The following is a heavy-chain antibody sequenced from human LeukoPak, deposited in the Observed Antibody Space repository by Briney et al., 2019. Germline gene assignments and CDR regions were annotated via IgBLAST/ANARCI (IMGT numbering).Heavy chain of an antibody. Sequence: ASVKVSCKASGYTFTGYYMHWVRQAPGQGLEWMGWINPNSGGTNYAQKLQGRVTMTTDTSTSTAYMELRSLRSDDTAVYYCARVATSNWGAFDIWGQGTMVTVSS. V-gene: IGHV1-2*02. J-gene: IGHJ3*02. CDR2: INPNSGGT. D-gene: IGHD5-24*01. CDR3: ARVATSNWGAFDI. CDR1: GYTFTGYY.